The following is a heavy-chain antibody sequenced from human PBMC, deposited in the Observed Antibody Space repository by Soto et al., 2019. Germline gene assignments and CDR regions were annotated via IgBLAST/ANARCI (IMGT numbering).Heavy chain of an antibody. Sequence: VQLVQSGAEMKKPGASVKVSCKTSGYTFTSYSINWVRQAPGQGLERMGWISAFNGNTKYAQKVQGRVTMTTDTSTSTAYMELRSLRSDDTAVYYCARDGGTGGYRAAFDIWGQGTMVTVSS. D-gene: IGHD2-8*02. CDR3: ARDGGTGGYRAAFDI. CDR1: GYTFTSYS. V-gene: IGHV1-18*04. J-gene: IGHJ3*02. CDR2: ISAFNGNT.